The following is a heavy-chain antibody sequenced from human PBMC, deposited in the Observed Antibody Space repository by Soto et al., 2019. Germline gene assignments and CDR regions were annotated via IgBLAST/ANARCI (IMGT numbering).Heavy chain of an antibody. V-gene: IGHV3-48*02. J-gene: IGHJ5*01. Sequence: LSCAAYGFIVSSSRTNWFRQAPGQGLEWFSYISSSSSTIYYADSVKGRFTISRDNAKNSLYLQMNSLRDEDTAVYYCARDGKGSDDSSGYYYTPGFDSWGQGPLGT. D-gene: IGHD3-22*01. CDR1: GFIVSSSR. CDR3: ARDGKGSDDSSGYYYTPGFDS. CDR2: ISSSSSTI.